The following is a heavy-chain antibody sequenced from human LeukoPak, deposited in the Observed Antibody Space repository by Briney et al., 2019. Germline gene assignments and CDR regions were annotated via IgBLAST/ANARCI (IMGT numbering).Heavy chain of an antibody. J-gene: IGHJ3*02. CDR1: GFTFSSYA. V-gene: IGHV3-23*01. CDR3: AKGWGPPYMIRPKGDRFDAFDI. CDR2: ISGSGGST. Sequence: GGSLRLSCAASGFTFSSYAMSWVRQAPGKGLEWVSAISGSGGSTYYADSVKGRFTISRDNSKNTLYLQMNSLRAEDTAVYYCAKGWGPPYMIRPKGDRFDAFDIWGQGTMVTVSS. D-gene: IGHD3-16*01.